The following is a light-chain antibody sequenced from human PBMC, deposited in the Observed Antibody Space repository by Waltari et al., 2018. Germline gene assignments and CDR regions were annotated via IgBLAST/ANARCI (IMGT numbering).Light chain of an antibody. V-gene: IGLV1-51*01. CDR1: SSNIGSDF. Sequence: QSVLTQPPSVSAAPGQKVTISCSGSSSNIGSDFVSWYQQLPGTAPQLLIYEPNKRPPGIPDRFSGSKSGTSATLGLTGLQTGDEADYYCVAWDSRLSGRLFGGGTKLTVL. CDR3: VAWDSRLSGRL. CDR2: EPN. J-gene: IGLJ3*02.